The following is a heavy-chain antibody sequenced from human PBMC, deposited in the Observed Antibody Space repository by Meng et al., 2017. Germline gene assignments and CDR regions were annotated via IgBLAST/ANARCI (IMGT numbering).Heavy chain of an antibody. D-gene: IGHD3-22*01. CDR1: GGSVGSGNYY. CDR3: ARVHYYDSSGYNNWYFDL. V-gene: IGHV4-31*01. CDR2: IYYSGST. J-gene: IGHJ2*01. Sequence: QVQRPESGPGLVRPSETLSLTCTVSGGSVGSGNYYWSWIRQPPGKGLEWIGYIYYSGSTYYNPSLKSLVTISVDTSKNQFSLKLSSVTAADTAVYYCARVHYYDSSGYNNWYFDLWGRGTLVTVSS.